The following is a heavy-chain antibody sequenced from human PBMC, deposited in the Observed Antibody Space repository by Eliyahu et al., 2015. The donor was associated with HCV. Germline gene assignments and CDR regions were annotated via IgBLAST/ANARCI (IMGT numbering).Heavy chain of an antibody. Sequence: QXQLQESGPGLVKPSETLSLICXVSGGSIXSYYWSWIRQPPGKGLXWIXYIYYSGSTNTNPPLKSRVTISLXMSKNQFSLKXSSVTAADTAVYYXASGGGGIAVAGTGGWFDPWGQGTLVTVSS. D-gene: IGHD6-19*01. CDR2: IYYSGST. CDR3: ASGGGGIAVAGTGGWFDP. CDR1: GGSIXSYY. J-gene: IGHJ5*02. V-gene: IGHV4-59*01.